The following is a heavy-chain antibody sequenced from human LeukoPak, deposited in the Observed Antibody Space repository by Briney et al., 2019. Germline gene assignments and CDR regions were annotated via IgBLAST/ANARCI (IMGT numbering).Heavy chain of an antibody. J-gene: IGHJ4*02. CDR3: VRDRDY. V-gene: IGHV4-4*07. CDR1: GGSISSYY. CDR2: IYTSGST. Sequence: SETLSLTCTVSGGSISSYYWSWIRQPAGKGLEWIGRIYTSGSTNYNPSLKSRVTISIDTSKNQFSLKLTSLTAADTAVYYCVRDRDYWGQGTLVTVSS.